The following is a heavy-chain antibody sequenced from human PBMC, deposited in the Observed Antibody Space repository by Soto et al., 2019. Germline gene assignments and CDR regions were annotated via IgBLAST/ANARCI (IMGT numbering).Heavy chain of an antibody. Sequence: QVQLVQSGSEVKKPGASVKLSCKSSEYTFTDYYIHWVRQAPGQGLEWMGLINPSGGSTSYAQKVEGKETMTSDTSKSTVYMQLVSLRSEDTAVYYCANAAYSTSRYDFWGQGTLVTVSS. CDR1: EYTFTDYY. CDR3: ANAAYSTSRYDF. D-gene: IGHD6-13*01. CDR2: INPSGGST. J-gene: IGHJ4*02. V-gene: IGHV1-46*01.